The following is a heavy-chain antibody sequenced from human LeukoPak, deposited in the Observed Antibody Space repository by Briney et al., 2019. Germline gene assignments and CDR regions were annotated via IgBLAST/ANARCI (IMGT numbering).Heavy chain of an antibody. J-gene: IGHJ5*02. V-gene: IGHV3-7*03. CDR1: GFTFSRYW. D-gene: IGHD3-3*01. CDR3: ARYRFLEWLLHNWFDP. Sequence: GGSLRLSCAASGFTFSRYWMSWVRQARGKGRGWVANIKQDGSEKYYVDSVKGRFTISRDNAKNSLYLQMNSLRAEDTAVYYCARYRFLEWLLHNWFDPWGQGTLVTVSS. CDR2: IKQDGSEK.